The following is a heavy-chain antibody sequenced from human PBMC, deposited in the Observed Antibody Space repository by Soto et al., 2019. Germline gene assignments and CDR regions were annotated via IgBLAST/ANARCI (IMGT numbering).Heavy chain of an antibody. D-gene: IGHD6-25*01. CDR2: IDPSRGAT. V-gene: IGHV1-46*01. CDR3: ATFPRGH. Sequence: QVQLMQSGAEVKRPGASVKISCKPSGYPFISYYIHWVRQAPGQGLEWVGLIDPSRGATSYAERFQGRLSITSDKSTATVYMNVWSLTSDDTAIYYCATFPRGHWGQGTLVSVSS. CDR1: GYPFISYY. J-gene: IGHJ4*02.